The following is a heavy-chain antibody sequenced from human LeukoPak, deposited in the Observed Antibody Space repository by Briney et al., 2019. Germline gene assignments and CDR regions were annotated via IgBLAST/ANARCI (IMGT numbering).Heavy chain of an antibody. CDR3: ARGSAYIVVVVAATGSWFDP. V-gene: IGHV4-4*07. CDR2: IHAIGST. Sequence: SETLSLTCTVSGGPMSDSYWYWIRHSAATGMEWIGRIHAIGSTNYNPSLKSRVTISVDTSKNQFSLKLSSVTAADTAVYYCARGSAYIVVVVAATGSWFDPWGQGTLVTVSS. CDR1: GGPMSDSY. J-gene: IGHJ5*02. D-gene: IGHD2-15*01.